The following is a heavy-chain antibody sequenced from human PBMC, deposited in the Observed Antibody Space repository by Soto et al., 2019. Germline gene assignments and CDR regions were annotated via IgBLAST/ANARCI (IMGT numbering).Heavy chain of an antibody. D-gene: IGHD6-19*01. CDR1: GGSINSTTYY. CDR3: GRPWGIGMASQGP. V-gene: IGHV4-39*01. CDR2: IYYSGKT. Sequence: PETLSLTCTVSGGSINSTTYYWGWIRQSPGKGLEWIGNIYYSGKTYYSPSLKSRVSISVDSSRNQFSLRLSSVTAADTAIYLCGRPWGIGMASQGPWGEGVLVTVS. J-gene: IGHJ5*02.